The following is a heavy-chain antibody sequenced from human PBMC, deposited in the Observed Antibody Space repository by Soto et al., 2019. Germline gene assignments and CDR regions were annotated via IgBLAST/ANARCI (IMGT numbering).Heavy chain of an antibody. J-gene: IGHJ5*02. Sequence: GASVKVSCKASGYTFTSYGISWVRQAPGQGLEWMGWISAYNGNTNYAQKLQGRVTMTTDTSTSTAYMELRSLRSDDTAVYYCARKGDPYYDFWSGYEDWFDPWGQGTPVTVSS. CDR2: ISAYNGNT. V-gene: IGHV1-18*01. D-gene: IGHD3-3*01. CDR3: ARKGDPYYDFWSGYEDWFDP. CDR1: GYTFTSYG.